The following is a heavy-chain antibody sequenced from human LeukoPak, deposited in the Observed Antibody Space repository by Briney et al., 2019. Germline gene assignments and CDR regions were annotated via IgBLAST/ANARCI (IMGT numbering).Heavy chain of an antibody. V-gene: IGHV3-30*18. J-gene: IGHJ4*02. CDR1: GFTFSSYG. CDR3: AKDQYYYGSGFF. CDR2: TSHDGSNK. D-gene: IGHD3-10*01. Sequence: GGSLRLSCAASGFTFSSYGMHWVRQAPGKGLEWVAVTSHDGSNKYYADSVKGRFTISRDNSKNTLYLQMNSLRAEDTAVYYCAKDQYYYGSGFFWGQGTLVTVSS.